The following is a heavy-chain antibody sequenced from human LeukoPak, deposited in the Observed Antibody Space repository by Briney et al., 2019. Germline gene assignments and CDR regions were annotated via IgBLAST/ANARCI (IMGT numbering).Heavy chain of an antibody. CDR2: ISATGDYT. V-gene: IGHV3-23*01. CDR3: AKGPFLTIVLMMCGYFDY. CDR1: GFTFSSYA. J-gene: IGHJ4*02. Sequence: GGSLRLSCEASGFTFSSYAMSWVRQAPGQGLEWVSSISATGDYTYCADSVKGRFTISRDRSKNTLFLQMNSLRAEDTAIYYCAKGPFLTIVLMMCGYFDYWGQGTPVTVSS. D-gene: IGHD2-8*01.